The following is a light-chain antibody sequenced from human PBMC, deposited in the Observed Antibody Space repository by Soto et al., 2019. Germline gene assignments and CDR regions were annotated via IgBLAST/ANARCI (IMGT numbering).Light chain of an antibody. Sequence: EVELTQSPGTLSLSPGERATLSCRASQSVSSSHLAWYQQKRGQAPRLLIYDTSTRATGIPDRFNGSGSGTDFTLTISRLEPEDFAVYHCQQYGASPWTFGQETKLDIK. CDR2: DTS. J-gene: IGKJ1*01. CDR3: QQYGASPWT. CDR1: QSVSSSH. V-gene: IGKV3-20*01.